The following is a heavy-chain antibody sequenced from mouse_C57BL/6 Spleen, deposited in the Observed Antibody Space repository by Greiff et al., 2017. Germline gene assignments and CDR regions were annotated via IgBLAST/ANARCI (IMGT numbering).Heavy chain of an antibody. J-gene: IGHJ4*01. D-gene: IGHD1-2*01. Sequence: VQLQQSGPELVKPGASVKISCKASGYTFTDYYMNWVKQSHGKSLEWIGDINPNNGGTSYNQKFKGKATLTVDKSSSTAYMALRSLTSEDSAVYYCARATAPYAMDYWGQGTSVTVSS. V-gene: IGHV1-26*01. CDR1: GYTFTDYY. CDR3: ARATAPYAMDY. CDR2: INPNNGGT.